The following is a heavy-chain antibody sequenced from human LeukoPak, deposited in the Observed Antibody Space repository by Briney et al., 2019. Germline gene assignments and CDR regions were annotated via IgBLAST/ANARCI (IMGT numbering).Heavy chain of an antibody. Sequence: SETLSLTCTVSGGSFSSGGHYWSWIRQPAGKGLEYLGRIYSTGSTNYNPSLRSRVTISADTSKNHFSLKLSSVTAADTAVYYCARDQTYSGSGIYTYFDYWGQGILVTVSS. CDR3: ARDQTYSGSGIYTYFDY. V-gene: IGHV4-61*02. J-gene: IGHJ4*02. D-gene: IGHD3-10*01. CDR2: IYSTGST. CDR1: GGSFSSGGHY.